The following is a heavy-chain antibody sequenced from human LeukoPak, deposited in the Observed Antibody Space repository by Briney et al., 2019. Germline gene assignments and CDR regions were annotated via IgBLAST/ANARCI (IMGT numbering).Heavy chain of an antibody. CDR2: IYYSGST. D-gene: IGHD5-24*01. Sequence: SETLSLTCTVSGGSISSYYWSWIRQPPGKGLEWIGYIYYSGSTNYNPSLKSRVTISVDASKNQFSLKLSSVTAAETAVYYCARERWLQRRNWFDPWGQGTLVTVSS. CDR1: GGSISSYY. J-gene: IGHJ5*02. CDR3: ARERWLQRRNWFDP. V-gene: IGHV4-59*01.